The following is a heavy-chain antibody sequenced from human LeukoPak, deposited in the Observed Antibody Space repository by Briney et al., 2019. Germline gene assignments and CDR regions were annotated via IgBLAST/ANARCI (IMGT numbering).Heavy chain of an antibody. J-gene: IGHJ5*02. CDR3: AGSRTNNWFDP. CDR1: GFTVSSNY. Sequence: PGGSLRLSCAASGFTVSSNYMSWVRQAPGKGLEWVSVIYSGGSTYYADSVKGRFTISRDNSKNTLYLQMNSLRAEDTAVYYCAGSRTNNWFDPWGQGTLVTVSS. D-gene: IGHD6-13*01. CDR2: IYSGGST. V-gene: IGHV3-66*01.